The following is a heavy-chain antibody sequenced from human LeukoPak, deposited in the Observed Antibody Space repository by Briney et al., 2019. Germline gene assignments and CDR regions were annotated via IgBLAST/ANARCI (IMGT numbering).Heavy chain of an antibody. CDR3: ATSESQTRFDF. D-gene: IGHD1/OR15-1a*01. V-gene: IGHV5-51*01. Sequence: GESLQISCKGSGYTFTTHWIAWVRQMPGKGLEWMGIIFPGDSDTTYSPSFEGQVAISADKSINTAYLQWSSLKASATAMYYCATSESQTRFDFWGQGTLVTVSS. CDR2: IFPGDSDT. J-gene: IGHJ4*02. CDR1: GYTFTTHW.